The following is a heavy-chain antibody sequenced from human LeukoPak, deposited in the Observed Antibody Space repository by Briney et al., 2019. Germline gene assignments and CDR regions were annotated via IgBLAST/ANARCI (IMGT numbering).Heavy chain of an antibody. CDR1: VGTFSSYA. J-gene: IGHJ4*02. Sequence: ASVKVSCKASVGTFSSYAISWVRQAPGQGLEWMGGIIPIFGTAHYAQKFQGRVTITADESTSTAYMELSSLRSEDTAVYYCARDRRHGDYDEYWGQGTLVTVSS. V-gene: IGHV1-69*13. CDR2: IIPIFGTA. CDR3: ARDRRHGDYDEY. D-gene: IGHD4-17*01.